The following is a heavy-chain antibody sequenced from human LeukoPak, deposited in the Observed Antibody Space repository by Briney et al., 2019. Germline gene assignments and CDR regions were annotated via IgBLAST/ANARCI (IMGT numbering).Heavy chain of an antibody. V-gene: IGHV4-34*01. J-gene: IGHJ4*02. CDR1: GGSFSGYY. Sequence: KASETLSLTCAVYGGSFSGYYWSWIRQPPGKGLEWIGEINHSGSTNYNPSLKSRVTISVDTSKNQFSLKLSSVTAADTAVYYCVRLEYNDCQFDYWGQGTLVTVSS. CDR3: VRLEYNDCQFDY. D-gene: IGHD2-21*02. CDR2: INHSGST.